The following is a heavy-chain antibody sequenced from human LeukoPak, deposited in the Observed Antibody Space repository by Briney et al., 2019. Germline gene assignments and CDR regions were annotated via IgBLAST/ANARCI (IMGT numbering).Heavy chain of an antibody. CDR1: GFTFSSYA. V-gene: IGHV3-23*01. Sequence: GGSLRLSCAASGFTFSSYAMSWVRQAPGKGLEWVSAIRGSGGSTYYADSVKGRFTISRDNSQSTLYLQMNSLRAEDTAVYYCAQRVNSYYFDYWGQGTLVTVSS. CDR2: IRGSGGST. J-gene: IGHJ4*02. CDR3: AQRVNSYYFDY. D-gene: IGHD4-23*01.